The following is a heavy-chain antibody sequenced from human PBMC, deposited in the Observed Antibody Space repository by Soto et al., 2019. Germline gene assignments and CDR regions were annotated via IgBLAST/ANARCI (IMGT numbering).Heavy chain of an antibody. V-gene: IGHV4-4*07. J-gene: IGHJ6*02. CDR3: ARDGALSGGMDV. Sequence: PSETLSLTCAVSGGSISRYYWSWIRQPAGKGLEWIGRIYSSGSTNYNPSLKSRVTMSVETSKNQFSLKMSSVTAADTAVYYCARDGALSGGMDVWGHGTTVTVSS. CDR2: IYSSGST. CDR1: GGSISRYY. D-gene: IGHD3-10*01.